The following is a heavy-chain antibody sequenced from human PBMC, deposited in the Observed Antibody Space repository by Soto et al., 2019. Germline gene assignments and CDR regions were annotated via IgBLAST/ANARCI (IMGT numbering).Heavy chain of an antibody. D-gene: IGHD3-3*01. J-gene: IGHJ5*02. Sequence: QVQLVQSGAEVKKPGSSVKVSCKASGYTVTGYYMHWVRQAPGQGLEWMGWINPNSGGTNYAQKFRGRVTMTRDTSISTAYMELSRLRSDDTAVYYCAREGLEWWSRRRREWFDPWGQGTLVTVSS. CDR3: AREGLEWWSRRRREWFDP. CDR1: GYTVTGYY. V-gene: IGHV1-2*02. CDR2: INPNSGGT.